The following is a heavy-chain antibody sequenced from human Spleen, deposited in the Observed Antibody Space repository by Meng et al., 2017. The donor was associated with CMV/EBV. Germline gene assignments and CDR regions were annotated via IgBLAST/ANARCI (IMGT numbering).Heavy chain of an antibody. V-gene: IGHV3-69-1*01. J-gene: IGHJ3*02. CDR2: IGQSGGPT. Sequence: GGSLRLSCSTSGFSFSDYYMNWVRQAPGRGLEWVSAIGQSGGPTFYADSVKGRFTISRDNAKNSLYLQMNSLRAEDTAVYYCARRWADYDAFDIWGQGTMVTVSS. D-gene: IGHD5-12*01. CDR3: ARRWADYDAFDI. CDR1: GFSFSDYY.